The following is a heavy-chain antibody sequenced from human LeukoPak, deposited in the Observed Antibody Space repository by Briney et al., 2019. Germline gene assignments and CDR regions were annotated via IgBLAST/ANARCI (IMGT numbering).Heavy chain of an antibody. V-gene: IGHV3-7*04. J-gene: IGHJ3*02. D-gene: IGHD4-17*01. CDR1: GFNFSSYW. Sequence: GGSLRLSCAAAGFNFSSYWMTWVRQAPGKGLEWVANIKQDGTERYFVDSVKGRFTISRDNAKNSLYLQMNSLRAVDTAVYFCARPTTVTMVDAFNIWGLGTMVTVSS. CDR3: ARPTTVTMVDAFNI. CDR2: IKQDGTER.